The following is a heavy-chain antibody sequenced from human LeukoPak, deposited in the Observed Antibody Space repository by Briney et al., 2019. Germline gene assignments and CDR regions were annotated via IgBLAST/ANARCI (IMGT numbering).Heavy chain of an antibody. CDR2: MNPNSGNT. J-gene: IGHJ4*02. CDR1: GYTFTGYY. V-gene: IGHV1-8*02. Sequence: ASVKVSCKASGYTFTGYYMHWVRQATGQGLEWMGWMNPNSGNTGYAQKFQGRVTMTRNTSISTAYMELSSLRSEDTAVYYCASIPSLTVSGSYIWGQGTLVTVSS. CDR3: ASIPSLTVSGSYI. D-gene: IGHD1-26*01.